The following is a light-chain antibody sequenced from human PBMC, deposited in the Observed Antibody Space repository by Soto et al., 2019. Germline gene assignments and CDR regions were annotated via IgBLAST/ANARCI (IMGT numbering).Light chain of an antibody. J-gene: IGKJ4*01. V-gene: IGKV3-15*01. Sequence: EVVMTQSPATLSVSPGERATLSCRASQSVSSNLAWYQQKPGQAPRLLIYGTSTRATGIPARFSGSGSGTEFTLIISSLQSEDFAVYYCQQYYNWLTFGGGSKVEIK. CDR3: QQYYNWLT. CDR1: QSVSSN. CDR2: GTS.